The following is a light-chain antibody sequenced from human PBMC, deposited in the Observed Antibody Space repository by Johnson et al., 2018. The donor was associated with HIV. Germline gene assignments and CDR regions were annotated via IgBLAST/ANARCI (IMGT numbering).Light chain of an antibody. V-gene: IGLV1-51*02. CDR3: GTWDSGLTTNYV. J-gene: IGLJ1*01. CDR1: ISNIESYF. Sequence: QPVLTQPPSVSAAPGQRVNISCSGNISNIESYFVSWYQQLPGAAPTLLIYEDNKRPSGIPDRFSGSKSGTSATLDLTGLQTGDDAYYYCGTWDSGLTTNYVFGTGTKVTVL. CDR2: EDN.